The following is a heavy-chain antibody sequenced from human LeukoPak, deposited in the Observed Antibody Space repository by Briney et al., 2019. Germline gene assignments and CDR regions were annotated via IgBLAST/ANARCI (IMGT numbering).Heavy chain of an antibody. CDR1: GGSISSGSYY. CDR3: ARDIAHYYDSSGYYHNWFDP. V-gene: IGHV4-61*02. CDR2: IYTSGST. J-gene: IGHJ5*02. D-gene: IGHD3-22*01. Sequence: SSETLSLTCAISGGSISSGSYYWSWIRQPAGKGLEWIGRIYTSGSTNYNPSLKSRVTISVDTSKNQFSLKLSSVTAADTAVYYCARDIAHYYDSSGYYHNWFDPWGQGTLVTVSS.